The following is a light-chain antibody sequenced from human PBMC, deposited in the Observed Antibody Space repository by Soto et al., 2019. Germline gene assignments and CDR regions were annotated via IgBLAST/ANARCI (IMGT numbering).Light chain of an antibody. Sequence: QSALTQPASVSGSPGQSITISCTGTSGDVGSYNLVSWYQQHPGKAPKLMIYEGSKRPSGVPERFSGSKSGTSASLAITGLQAEDEADYYCQAYDYSLTASVFGGGTKLTVL. CDR1: SGDVGSYNL. J-gene: IGLJ3*02. CDR3: QAYDYSLTASV. V-gene: IGLV2-14*02. CDR2: EGS.